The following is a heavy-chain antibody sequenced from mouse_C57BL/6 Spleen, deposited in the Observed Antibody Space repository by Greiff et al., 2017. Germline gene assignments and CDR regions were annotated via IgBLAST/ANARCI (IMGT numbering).Heavy chain of an antibody. CDR3: ARWGPYGSRTDYFDY. CDR1: GYTFTDYY. Sequence: VKLQQSGAELVRPGASVKLSCKASGYTFTDYYINWVKQRPGQGLEWIARIYPGSGNTYYNEKFKGKATLTAEKSSSTAYMQLSSLTSEDPAVYFCARWGPYGSRTDYFDYWGQGTTLTVST. V-gene: IGHV1-76*01. D-gene: IGHD1-1*01. J-gene: IGHJ2*01. CDR2: IYPGSGNT.